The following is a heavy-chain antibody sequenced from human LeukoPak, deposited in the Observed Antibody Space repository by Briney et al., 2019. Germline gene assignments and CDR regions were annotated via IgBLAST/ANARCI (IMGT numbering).Heavy chain of an antibody. J-gene: IGHJ6*03. CDR2: TYSGGRT. Sequence: GGSLRLSCAASGFTVSSNYMSWVRQAPGEGLEWVSVTYSGGRTYYAESVKGRFTISRDNSKDTLYLQMNSLRAEDTAVYYCARVYYGSGSLHYYYYYMDVWGKGTTVTISS. D-gene: IGHD3-10*01. CDR3: ARVYYGSGSLHYYYYYMDV. V-gene: IGHV3-53*01. CDR1: GFTVSSNY.